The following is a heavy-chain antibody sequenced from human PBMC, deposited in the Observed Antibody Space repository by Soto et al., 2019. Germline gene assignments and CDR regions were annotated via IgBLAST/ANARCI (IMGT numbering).Heavy chain of an antibody. J-gene: IGHJ6*02. CDR3: ARDPELTGGYGMDV. CDR2: IYSGGST. V-gene: IGHV3-53*02. D-gene: IGHD7-27*01. Sequence: EVQLVETGGGLIQPGGSLRLSCAASGFTVSRNYMSWVRQAPGKGLEWVSVIYSGGSTYYADSVKGRFTISRDNSKNTLYLQMNSLRAEDTAVYYCARDPELTGGYGMDVWGQGTTVTVSS. CDR1: GFTVSRNY.